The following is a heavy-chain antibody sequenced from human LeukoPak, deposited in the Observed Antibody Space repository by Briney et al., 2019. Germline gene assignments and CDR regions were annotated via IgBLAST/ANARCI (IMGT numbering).Heavy chain of an antibody. V-gene: IGHV4-59*08. CDR3: ARHDGSSWYYAFDV. Sequence: SEALSLTCTVSGVSISSYYWRWIRQPPGKGLEWIGYIYYSGSTNYNPSLKSRVTISLDTSKNQFSLKLSSVTAADTAVYYCARHDGSSWYYAFDVWGQGTMVTVSS. CDR2: IYYSGST. J-gene: IGHJ3*01. D-gene: IGHD6-13*01. CDR1: GVSISSYY.